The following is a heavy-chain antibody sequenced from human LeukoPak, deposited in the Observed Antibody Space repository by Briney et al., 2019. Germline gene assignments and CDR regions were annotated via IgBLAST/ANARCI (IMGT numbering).Heavy chain of an antibody. CDR2: IGGSVGSM. CDR3: AKRGNSWDLFDY. V-gene: IGHV3-23*01. Sequence: GGSLRLSCAASGFTFSSYVMSWVRQAPGKGLEWVSNIGGSVGSMFYAASVKGRFAISRDNSKDTLFLQMNNLRVEDTAVYYCAKRGNSWDLFDYWGQGTLVTVSS. J-gene: IGHJ4*02. CDR1: GFTFSSYV. D-gene: IGHD6-13*01.